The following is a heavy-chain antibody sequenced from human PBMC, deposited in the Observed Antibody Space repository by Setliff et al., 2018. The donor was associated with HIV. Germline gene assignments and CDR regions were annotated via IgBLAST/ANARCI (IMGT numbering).Heavy chain of an antibody. V-gene: IGHV4-38-2*01. CDR1: GLSISSGYY. Sequence: KPSETLSLTCDVSGLSISSGYYWGWIRQPPGKGLEWIANIYHSGSTHYNPSVKSRVTISVDTSKNQISLRLTSVTAADTALYYCARTRGTTENVFDIWGQGTMVTVSS. CDR2: IYHSGST. J-gene: IGHJ3*02. D-gene: IGHD4-17*01. CDR3: ARTRGTTENVFDI.